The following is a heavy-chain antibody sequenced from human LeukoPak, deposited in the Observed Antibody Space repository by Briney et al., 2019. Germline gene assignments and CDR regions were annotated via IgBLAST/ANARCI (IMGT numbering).Heavy chain of an antibody. Sequence: GASLKISCQGSGHSFTTNWIAWVRQMPGKGLEWMGTIYPGDSDTRYSPSFRGQVTISADKSISTTYSQWSSLKASDTAMYYCARHYASGTYYNPLGYWGQGTLVTVSS. J-gene: IGHJ4*02. V-gene: IGHV5-51*01. CDR2: IYPGDSDT. CDR3: ARHYASGTYYNPLGY. D-gene: IGHD3-10*01. CDR1: GHSFTTNW.